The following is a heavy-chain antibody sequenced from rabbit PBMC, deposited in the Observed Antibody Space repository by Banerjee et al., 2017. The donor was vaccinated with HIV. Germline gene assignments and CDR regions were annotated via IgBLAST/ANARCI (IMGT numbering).Heavy chain of an antibody. CDR1: GLDLSSSYW. CDR2: IDVFKHGNT. CDR3: SRDASYGGTGVALKL. D-gene: IGHD4-2*01. Sequence: LQESGGGLFQPGGSLALTCKASGLDLSSSYWICWVRQAPGKGLEWIACIDVFKHGNTFYASWAKDRFTISKPSSTSLALQLTSLTAADTAAYFCSRDASYGGTGVALKLWGPGTLVTVS. V-gene: IGHV1S45*01. J-gene: IGHJ4*01.